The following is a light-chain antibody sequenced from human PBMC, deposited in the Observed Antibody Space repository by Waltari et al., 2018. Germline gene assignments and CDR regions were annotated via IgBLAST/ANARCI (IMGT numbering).Light chain of an antibody. Sequence: QLVLTQSPSASASLGASVKLTCTLSSGHSSYAIAWHQQQPEKGPRYLRKLNSGGSHSKGHGIPGRFSGSSSGAERYLTISSLQSEDEADYYCQTWGTGIHVVFGGGTKLTVL. CDR2: LNSGGSH. V-gene: IGLV4-69*01. J-gene: IGLJ2*01. CDR3: QTWGTGIHVV. CDR1: SGHSSYA.